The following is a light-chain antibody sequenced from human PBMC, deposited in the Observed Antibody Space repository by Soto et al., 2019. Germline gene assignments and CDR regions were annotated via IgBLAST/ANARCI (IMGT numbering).Light chain of an antibody. CDR1: SSDAGGYDY. J-gene: IGLJ1*01. CDR2: EVT. CDR3: TSYARSRTQG. Sequence: QSLLTQPASVSGSPGQSITISCTGTSSDAGGYDYVSWYQQHPGTAPRLIIFEVTNRPAGDSKGFSGYKPGNTASLTFPGLQAENAADYYSTSYARSRTQGFGTGTKVTV. V-gene: IGLV2-14*01.